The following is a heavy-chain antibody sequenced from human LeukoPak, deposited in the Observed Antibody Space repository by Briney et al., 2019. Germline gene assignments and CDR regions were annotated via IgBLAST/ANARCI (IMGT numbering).Heavy chain of an antibody. CDR3: ARGDCSDGICTKEGPFDV. CDR2: TYYMSKWLN. Sequence: SQTLSLPYAICRDSVPSNNATWNWIRQSPSRGLEWLGRTYYMSKWLNGYAPSVRSRLTINPDTPKNQFSLQLNAVTREDTAVYYCARGDCSDGICTKEGPFDVWGQGTTVTVSS. V-gene: IGHV6-1*01. D-gene: IGHD2-15*01. CDR1: RDSVPSNNAT. J-gene: IGHJ3*01.